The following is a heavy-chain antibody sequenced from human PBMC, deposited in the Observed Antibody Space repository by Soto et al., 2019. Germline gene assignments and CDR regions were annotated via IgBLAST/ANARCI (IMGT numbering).Heavy chain of an antibody. D-gene: IGHD3-9*01. Sequence: QVQLVQSGAEVQKPGSSVKVSCKASGGTFSSYAISWVRQAPGQGLECMGGIIPIFGTANYAQKFQGRVTITADESTSTAYMELSSLRSQDTAVYYCARGGTAKRITGYRFDYWGQGTLVTVSS. CDR2: IIPIFGTA. CDR1: GGTFSSYA. J-gene: IGHJ4*02. V-gene: IGHV1-69*01. CDR3: ARGGTAKRITGYRFDY.